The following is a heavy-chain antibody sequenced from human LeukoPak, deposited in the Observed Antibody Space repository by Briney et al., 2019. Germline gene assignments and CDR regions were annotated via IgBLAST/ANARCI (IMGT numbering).Heavy chain of an antibody. D-gene: IGHD5-18*01. CDR2: IYHNGNT. Sequence: PSETLSLTCTVSGGSISSYYWSWIRQPPGKGLEWIGYIYHNGNTYYSPSLKSRVTISVDRSKNQLSLKLSSVTAADMAMYYCASGGYSYGFDYWGQGTLVTVSS. V-gene: IGHV4-59*12. CDR1: GGSISSYY. J-gene: IGHJ4*02. CDR3: ASGGYSYGFDY.